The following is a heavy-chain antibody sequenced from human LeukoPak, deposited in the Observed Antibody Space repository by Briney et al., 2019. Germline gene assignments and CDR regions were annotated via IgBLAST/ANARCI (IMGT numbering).Heavy chain of an antibody. V-gene: IGHV3-23*01. Sequence: GGSLRLSCAASGFTFTSNAMTWVRQAPGKGLEWVSCIIAGGGSTYYADSVKGRFTISRDTTNNTLFLEMNSLSVEDTAVYYCAKPPYGRDVYNYFDYWGQGTPVTVSS. CDR2: IIAGGGST. CDR3: AKPPYGRDVYNYFDY. D-gene: IGHD5-24*01. CDR1: GFTFTSNA. J-gene: IGHJ4*02.